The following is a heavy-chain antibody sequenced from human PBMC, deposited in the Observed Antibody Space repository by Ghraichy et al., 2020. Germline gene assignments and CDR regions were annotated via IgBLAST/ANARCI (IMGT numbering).Heavy chain of an antibody. CDR2: ISSSSSTI. Sequence: GGSLRLSCAASGFTFSSYSMNWVRQAPGKGLEWVSYISSSSSTIYYADSVKGRFTISRDNAKNSLYLQMNSLRAEDTAVYYCARDIRYDYVWGSYRYPFYFDYWGQGTLVTVSS. V-gene: IGHV3-48*01. D-gene: IGHD3-16*02. CDR3: ARDIRYDYVWGSYRYPFYFDY. CDR1: GFTFSSYS. J-gene: IGHJ4*02.